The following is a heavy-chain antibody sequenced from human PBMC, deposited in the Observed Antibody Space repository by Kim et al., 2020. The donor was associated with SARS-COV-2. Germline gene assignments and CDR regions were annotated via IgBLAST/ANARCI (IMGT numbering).Heavy chain of an antibody. V-gene: IGHV1-24*01. CDR3: ATDLAHYYDSSGYTFDY. D-gene: IGHD3-22*01. CDR1: GYTLTELS. CDR2: FDPEDGET. J-gene: IGHJ4*02. Sequence: ASVKVSCKVSGYTLTELSMHWVRQAPGKGLEWMGGFDPEDGETIYAQKFQGRVTMTEDTSTDTAYMELSSLRYEDTAVYYCATDLAHYYDSSGYTFDYWGQGTLVTVSS.